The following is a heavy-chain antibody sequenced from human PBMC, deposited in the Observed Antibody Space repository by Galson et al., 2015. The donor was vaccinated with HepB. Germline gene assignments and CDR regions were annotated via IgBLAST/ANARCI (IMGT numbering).Heavy chain of an antibody. D-gene: IGHD6-19*01. CDR3: AREGGVAQWLGRPYNWFDP. CDR2: ISYDGSNK. Sequence: SLRLSCAASGFTFSSYAMHWVRQAPGKGLEWVAVISYDGSNKYYADSVKGRFTISRDNSKNTLYLQMNSLRAEDTAVYYCAREGGVAQWLGRPYNWFDPWGQGALVTVSS. V-gene: IGHV3-30-3*01. J-gene: IGHJ5*02. CDR1: GFTFSSYA.